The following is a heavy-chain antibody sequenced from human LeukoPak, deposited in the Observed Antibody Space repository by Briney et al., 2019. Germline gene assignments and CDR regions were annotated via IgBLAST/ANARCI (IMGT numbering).Heavy chain of an antibody. V-gene: IGHV4-30-4*08. CDR1: GGSISNDDYY. D-gene: IGHD3/OR15-3a*01. J-gene: IGHJ2*01. CDR2: IYYSGST. CDR3: ARDRIFGQYWYFDL. Sequence: SETLSLTCTVSGGSISNDDYYWSWIRQPPGKGLEWIGYIYYSGSTYYNPSLKSRVTISVDTSKNQFSLKLSSVTAADTAVYYCARDRIFGQYWYFDLWGRGTLVTVSS.